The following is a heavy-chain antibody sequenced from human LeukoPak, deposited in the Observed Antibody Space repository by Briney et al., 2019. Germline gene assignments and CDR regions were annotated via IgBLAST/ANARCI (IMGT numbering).Heavy chain of an antibody. V-gene: IGHV3-21*01. CDR1: GFTFSSYS. J-gene: IGHJ4*02. CDR3: ARGGGGGVAGFFDY. Sequence: GGSLRLSCAASGFTFSSYSMNWVRQAPGKGLEWVSSISSSSSYIYYADSVKGRFTISRDNAKNSLYLQMNSLRAEDTAVYYCARGGGGGVAGFFDYWGQGTLVTVSS. CDR2: ISSSSSYI. D-gene: IGHD2-8*02.